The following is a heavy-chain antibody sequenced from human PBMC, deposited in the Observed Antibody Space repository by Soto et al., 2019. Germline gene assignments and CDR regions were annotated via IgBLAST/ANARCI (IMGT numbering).Heavy chain of an antibody. CDR2: VYGSDDK. CDR1: GFSLTTSAVA. D-gene: IGHD1-1*01. J-gene: IGHJ4*02. CDR3: VRRYGPYYFAY. Sequence: QITLQESGPTLVKPTQTLTLTCTFSGFSLTTSAVAVGWIRQPPGRALEWLAIVYGSDDKFYSPSLRSRLTIPTHHPKHQVVLTLPDMHPVDTGTYFCVRRYGPYYFAYWGQGTLVTVSS. V-gene: IGHV2-5*04.